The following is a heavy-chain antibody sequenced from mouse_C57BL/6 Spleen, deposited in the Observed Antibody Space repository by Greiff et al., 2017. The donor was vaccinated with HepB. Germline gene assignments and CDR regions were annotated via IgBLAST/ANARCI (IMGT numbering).Heavy chain of an antibody. Sequence: EVKLMESGGGLVKPGGSLKLSCAASGFTFSSYTMSWVRQTPEKRLEWVATISGGGGNTYYPDSVKGRFTISRDNAKNTLYLQMSSLRSEDTALYYCARRAIYYDYGYFDVWGTGTTVTVSS. D-gene: IGHD2-4*01. V-gene: IGHV5-9*01. CDR1: GFTFSSYT. CDR3: ARRAIYYDYGYFDV. J-gene: IGHJ1*03. CDR2: ISGGGGNT.